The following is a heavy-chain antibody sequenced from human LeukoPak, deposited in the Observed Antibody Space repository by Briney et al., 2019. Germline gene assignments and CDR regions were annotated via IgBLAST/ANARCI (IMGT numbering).Heavy chain of an antibody. CDR2: IIPIFGTA. J-gene: IGHJ4*02. CDR1: GCTFSRYA. Sequence: SSEKVSCKASGCTFSRYAISWVRQAPGQGLEWMGGIIPIFGTANYAQKFQGRVTITADESTNTAYMELASLRSEDTAIYYCARDAAISHSGGYYYIWWVQGTLVTVSS. CDR3: ARDAAISHSGGYYYIW. D-gene: IGHD3-22*01. V-gene: IGHV1-69*13.